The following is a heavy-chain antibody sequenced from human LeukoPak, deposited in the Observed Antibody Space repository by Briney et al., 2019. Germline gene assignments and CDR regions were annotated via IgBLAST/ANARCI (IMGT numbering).Heavy chain of an antibody. CDR3: VRDPSGSGFAFDS. CDR2: IWFDGSNK. D-gene: IGHD1-1*01. CDR1: GFTFSSYA. Sequence: PGRSLRLSCAASGFTFSSYAMHWVRQAPGKGLEWVAFIWFDGSNKHYADSVKGRFTISRDNSEDTLYLQMNSLRAEDTAVYYCVRDPSGSGFAFDSWGQGALVTVSS. J-gene: IGHJ4*02. V-gene: IGHV3-33*08.